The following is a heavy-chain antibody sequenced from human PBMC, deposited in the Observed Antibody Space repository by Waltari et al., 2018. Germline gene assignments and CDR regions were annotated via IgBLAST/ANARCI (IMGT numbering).Heavy chain of an antibody. CDR2: IGGGSGST. Sequence: EVQLLESGGGLVQPGGSLRLSCAASGFTFSSYAMSWVRQAPGKGRRWVPAIGGGSGSTYYADCVKGRFTISRDNAKNALYLQMNDLRAEDTAVYYCAKGNHIVATIDLDYWGQGTLVTVSS. CDR1: GFTFSSYA. D-gene: IGHD5-12*01. J-gene: IGHJ4*02. CDR3: AKGNHIVATIDLDY. V-gene: IGHV3-23*01.